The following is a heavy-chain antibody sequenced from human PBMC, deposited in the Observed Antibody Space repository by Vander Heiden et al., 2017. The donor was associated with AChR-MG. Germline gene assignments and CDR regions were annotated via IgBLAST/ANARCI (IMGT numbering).Heavy chain of an antibody. J-gene: IGHJ4*02. D-gene: IGHD3-16*01. Sequence: QVQLVQSGAAVKKPGSSVKVSRKASGGPFSSYAISWVRQAPGQGLEWMGGIIPIFGTANYAQKFQGRVTITADKSTSTAYMELSSLRSEDTAVYYCARTRHPLSTFGGVSRPTTFDYWGQGTLVTVSS. CDR3: ARTRHPLSTFGGVSRPTTFDY. CDR2: IIPIFGTA. CDR1: GGPFSSYA. V-gene: IGHV1-69*06.